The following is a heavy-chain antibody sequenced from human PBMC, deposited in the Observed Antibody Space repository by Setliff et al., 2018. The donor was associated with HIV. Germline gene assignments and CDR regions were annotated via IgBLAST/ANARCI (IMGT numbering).Heavy chain of an antibody. Sequence: GGSLRLSCAASGFTFSSHWMHWVRQAPGKGLVWVSRINSDGSSTAYADSVKGRFTISRDNAKGTLYLQMNSLRAEDTAVYYCAKGGQPSSSWYWSPHPIDYWGQGTLVTVSS. V-gene: IGHV3-74*01. CDR1: GFTFSSHW. CDR3: AKGGQPSSSWYWSPHPIDY. CDR2: INSDGSST. D-gene: IGHD6-13*01. J-gene: IGHJ4*02.